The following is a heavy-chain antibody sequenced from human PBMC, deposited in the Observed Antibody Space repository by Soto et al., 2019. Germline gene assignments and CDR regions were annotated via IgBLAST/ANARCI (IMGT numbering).Heavy chain of an antibody. V-gene: IGHV3-30-3*01. CDR3: ARDHTIFGVVITNYYYYGMDV. Sequence: QVQLVESGGGVVQPGRSLRLSCAASVFTFSSYAMHWVRQAPGKGLEWVAVISYDGSNKYYADSVKGRFTISRDNSKNTLYLQMNSLRAEDTAVYYCARDHTIFGVVITNYYYYGMDVWGQGTTVTVSS. CDR1: VFTFSSYA. D-gene: IGHD3-3*01. CDR2: ISYDGSNK. J-gene: IGHJ6*02.